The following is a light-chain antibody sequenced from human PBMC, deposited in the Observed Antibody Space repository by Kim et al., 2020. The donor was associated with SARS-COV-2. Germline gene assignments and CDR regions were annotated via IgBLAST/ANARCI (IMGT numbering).Light chain of an antibody. V-gene: IGKV4-1*01. J-gene: IGKJ5*01. CDR2: WAS. CDR3: QQYYSSPIT. Sequence: DIVMTQSPDSLAVSLGERAAINCKSSQSVLYRSNNKNYLAWYQQKPGQPPKLLIYWASTRESGVPDRLSGSGSGTDFTLTISSLQAEDVAVYHCQQYYSSPITFGQGTRLEIK. CDR1: QSVLYRSNNKNY.